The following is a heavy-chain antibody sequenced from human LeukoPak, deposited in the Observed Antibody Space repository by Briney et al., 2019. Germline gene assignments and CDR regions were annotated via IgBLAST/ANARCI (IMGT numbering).Heavy chain of an antibody. CDR2: IRYDGSNK. J-gene: IGHJ4*02. V-gene: IGHV3-30*02. CDR1: GFTFSSYG. Sequence: PGGSLRLSCAAPGFTFSSYGMHWVRQAPGKGLEWVAFIRYDGSNKYYADSVKGRFTISRDNAKNTLYLQMNSLRAEDTAVYYCAKEQWEPRYFDYWGQGTLVTVSS. CDR3: AKEQWEPRYFDY. D-gene: IGHD1-26*01.